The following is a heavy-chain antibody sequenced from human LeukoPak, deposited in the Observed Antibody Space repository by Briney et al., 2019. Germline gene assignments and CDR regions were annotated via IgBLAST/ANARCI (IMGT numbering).Heavy chain of an antibody. CDR3: ARASTFGGVTNDY. Sequence: PGGSLRLSCAASGFTFSSYEMNWVRQAPGKGLEWVSYISSSGSTIYYADSVKGRFTISRDNAKNSLYLQMNSLRAEDTAVYYCARASTFGGVTNDYWGQGTLVTVSS. J-gene: IGHJ4*02. CDR2: ISSSGSTI. D-gene: IGHD3-16*01. V-gene: IGHV3-48*03. CDR1: GFTFSSYE.